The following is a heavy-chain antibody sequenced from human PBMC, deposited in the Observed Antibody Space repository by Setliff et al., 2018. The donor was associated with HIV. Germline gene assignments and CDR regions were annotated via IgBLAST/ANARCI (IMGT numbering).Heavy chain of an antibody. J-gene: IGHJ4*02. Sequence: HPGGSLRLSCKVSGFSFSDYWMHWVRRVPGKGLVWVSRIQNDGSDTTYADSVKGRFTISRDNAKNTLYLQMNSLRAEDTAVYYRARDPRASGSYSYFDYWGLGTLVTVSS. D-gene: IGHD1-26*01. CDR3: ARDPRASGSYSYFDY. CDR1: GFSFSDYW. V-gene: IGHV3-74*03. CDR2: IQNDGSDT.